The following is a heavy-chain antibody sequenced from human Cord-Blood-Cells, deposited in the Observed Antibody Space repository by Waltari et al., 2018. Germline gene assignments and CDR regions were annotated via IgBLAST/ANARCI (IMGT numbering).Heavy chain of an antibody. D-gene: IGHD3-3*01. J-gene: IGHJ3*02. CDR3: ARLNGWNAFDI. Sequence: QVQLQESGPGLVKPSETLSRTCTVSGYSISSGYYWGWIRQPPGKGLEWIGSIYHSGSTYYNPSLKSRVTISVDTSKNQFSLKLSSVTAADTAVYYCARLNGWNAFDIWGQGTMVTVSS. CDR1: GYSISSGYY. CDR2: IYHSGST. V-gene: IGHV4-38-2*02.